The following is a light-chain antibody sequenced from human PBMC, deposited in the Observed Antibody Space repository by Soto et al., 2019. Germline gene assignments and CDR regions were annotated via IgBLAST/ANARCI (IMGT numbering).Light chain of an antibody. CDR3: QQAASFPIT. Sequence: IGMTQSPATLSVSPGERATHSCRASQTIYSNVAWYQQRPGQPPRLLIYRSSSRATGIPARFSGSGSGTDFTLTINSLQPEDFATYYCQQAASFPITFGQGTRLEIK. CDR1: QTIYSN. J-gene: IGKJ5*01. V-gene: IGKV3-15*01. CDR2: RSS.